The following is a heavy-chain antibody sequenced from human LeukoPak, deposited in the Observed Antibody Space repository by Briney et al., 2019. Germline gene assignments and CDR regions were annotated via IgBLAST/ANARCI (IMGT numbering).Heavy chain of an antibody. D-gene: IGHD3-9*01. CDR2: IYYSGST. CDR3: ARHGAYYDILTGYYPDAFDI. V-gene: IGHV4-59*08. J-gene: IGHJ3*02. Sequence: SETLSLTCTVSGGSISSYCWSWIRQPPGKGLEWIGYIYYSGSTNYNPSLKSRVTISVDTSKNQFSLKLSSVTAADTAVYYCARHGAYYDILTGYYPDAFDIWGQGTMVTVSS. CDR1: GGSISSYC.